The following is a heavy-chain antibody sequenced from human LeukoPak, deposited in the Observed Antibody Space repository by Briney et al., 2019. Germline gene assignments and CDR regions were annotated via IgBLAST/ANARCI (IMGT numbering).Heavy chain of an antibody. CDR2: ISSSSSYI. CDR1: GFTFSSYS. Sequence: GGSLRLSCAASGFTFSSYSMNWVRQAPGKGLEWVSSISSSSSYIYYADSVKGRFTISRDNAKNSLYLQMNSLRAEDTAVYYCAKTRPLDSSSWSHGDYWGQGTLVTVSS. V-gene: IGHV3-21*04. CDR3: AKTRPLDSSSWSHGDY. J-gene: IGHJ4*02. D-gene: IGHD6-13*01.